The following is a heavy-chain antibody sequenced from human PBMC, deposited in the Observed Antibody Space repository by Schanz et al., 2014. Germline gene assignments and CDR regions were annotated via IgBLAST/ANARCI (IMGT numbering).Heavy chain of an antibody. CDR3: ARGTDWNLHY. V-gene: IGHV3-21*05. Sequence: EQLVESGGGVVQPGRSLRLSCAASGFTFSSYAMHWVRQAPGKGLEWVSDISSGSSYAYYADSVKGRFTISRDNAKNSLYLQMNSLRAGDTAVYYCARGTDWNLHYWGQGALVTVSS. CDR1: GFTFSSYA. D-gene: IGHD1-1*01. J-gene: IGHJ4*02. CDR2: ISSGSSYA.